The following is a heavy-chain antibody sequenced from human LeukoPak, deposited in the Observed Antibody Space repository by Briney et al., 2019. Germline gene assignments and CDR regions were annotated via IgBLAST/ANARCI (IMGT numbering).Heavy chain of an antibody. CDR1: GFTFDDYA. CDR3: AKGVVAGIYFDY. CDR2: ISWNSGSI. D-gene: IGHD6-19*01. Sequence: GGSLRLSCAASGFTFDDYAMHWVRQAPGKGLEWVSGISWNSGSIGYADSVKGRFTISRDNAKNSLYLQMNSLRAEDTALYYCAKGVVAGIYFDYWGQGTLVTVSS. J-gene: IGHJ4*02. V-gene: IGHV3-9*01.